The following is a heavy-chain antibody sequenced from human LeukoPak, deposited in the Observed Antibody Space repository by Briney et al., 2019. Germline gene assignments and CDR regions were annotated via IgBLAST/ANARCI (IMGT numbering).Heavy chain of an antibody. CDR3: VKNSGWYCLDY. Sequence: PGGSLRLSCAASGFSFSNYWMTWVRQAPGKGQERVADINGDGSHSYCVDSVKGRFTLSRDNAKNSLFLQMNSLRAEDTAVYYCVKNSGWYCLDYWGQGTLVTVSS. V-gene: IGHV3-7*03. CDR1: GFSFSNYW. J-gene: IGHJ4*02. D-gene: IGHD6-13*01. CDR2: INGDGSHS.